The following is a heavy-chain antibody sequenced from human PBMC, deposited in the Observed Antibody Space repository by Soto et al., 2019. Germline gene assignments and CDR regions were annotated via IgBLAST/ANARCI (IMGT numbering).Heavy chain of an antibody. Sequence: GGSLRLSCVASGFTFSKHALAWVRQAPGKGLEWVSAISGSGASTYDSDSVKGRFVISRDNSNNTLYLQMNSLKAEDTAVYYCAKTPGVITVISAFDHWGQGTPVNVSS. D-gene: IGHD2-21*01. CDR2: ISGSGAST. V-gene: IGHV3-23*01. CDR3: AKTPGVITVISAFDH. CDR1: GFTFSKHA. J-gene: IGHJ4*02.